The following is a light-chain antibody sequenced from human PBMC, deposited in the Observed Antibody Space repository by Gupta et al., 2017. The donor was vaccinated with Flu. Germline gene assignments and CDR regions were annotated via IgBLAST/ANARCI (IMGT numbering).Light chain of an antibody. Sequence: DVVMTQSPLSLPVTLGQPASISCRSSQSLVYSDGNIYLYWFQQRPGQSPRRLIYQVSHREAGVPDRFSGSGSDTDFTLKISKVEAEDVGIYYCMQGSRWPWAFGQGTKVEIK. CDR2: QVS. CDR1: QSLVYSDGNIY. CDR3: MQGSRWPWA. V-gene: IGKV2-30*01. J-gene: IGKJ1*01.